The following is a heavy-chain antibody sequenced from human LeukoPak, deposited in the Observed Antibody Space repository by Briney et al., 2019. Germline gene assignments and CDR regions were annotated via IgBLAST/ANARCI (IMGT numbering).Heavy chain of an antibody. J-gene: IGHJ4*02. CDR1: GGSISSYY. D-gene: IGHD2-21*01. Sequence: SETLSLTCTVSGGSISSYYWSWIRQPPGKGLEWIGYIYYSGSTNYNPSLKSRVTISVDTSKNQFSLKLSSVTAADTAVYYCAKDYSLYWGQGTLVTVSS. V-gene: IGHV4-59*08. CDR2: IYYSGST. CDR3: AKDYSLY.